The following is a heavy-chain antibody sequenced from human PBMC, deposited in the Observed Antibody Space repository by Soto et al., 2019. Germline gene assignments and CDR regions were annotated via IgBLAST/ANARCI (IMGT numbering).Heavy chain of an antibody. Sequence: ASVKVSCKASGYSFTDYHIHWVRQAPGQGLEWLGRINPKSGGTSTAQKFQGWVTMTRDRSISTVYMELTRLRSDDTAVYFCVRGHSTDCSNGVCSFFYNHEMDVWGQGTTVTGSS. CDR1: GYSFTDYH. CDR3: VRGHSTDCSNGVCSFFYNHEMDV. CDR2: INPKSGGT. D-gene: IGHD2-8*01. V-gene: IGHV1-2*04. J-gene: IGHJ6*02.